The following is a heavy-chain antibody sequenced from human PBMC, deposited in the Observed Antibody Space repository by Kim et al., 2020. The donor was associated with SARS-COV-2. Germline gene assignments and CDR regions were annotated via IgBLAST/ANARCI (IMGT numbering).Heavy chain of an antibody. J-gene: IGHJ6*02. CDR1: GGSFTSSNAY. V-gene: IGHV4-39*01. D-gene: IGHD2-8*01. CDR2: IYFSGST. Sequence: SETLSLTCSVSGGSFTSSNAYWGWVRQPPGKGLEWIGSIYFSGSTYYNPSLKSRVTVSIHTSKNQFSLKLSSVTAADTAVYYCTTNGNSELRYYYGMDVWGQGTTVTVSS. CDR3: TTNGNSELRYYYGMDV.